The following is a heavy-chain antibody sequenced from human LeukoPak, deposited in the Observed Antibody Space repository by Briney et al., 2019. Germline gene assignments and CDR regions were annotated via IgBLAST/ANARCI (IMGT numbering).Heavy chain of an antibody. V-gene: IGHV3-21*01. J-gene: IGHJ4*02. Sequence: GESLSLSCAASGFTFSSYSMNWVRQAPGKGLEWVSSISSSSSYIYYADSVKGRFTISRDNAKNSLYLQMNSLRAEDTAVYYCARDLRAGTADYWGQGTLVTVSS. CDR3: ARDLRAGTADY. CDR2: ISSSSSYI. D-gene: IGHD1-1*01. CDR1: GFTFSSYS.